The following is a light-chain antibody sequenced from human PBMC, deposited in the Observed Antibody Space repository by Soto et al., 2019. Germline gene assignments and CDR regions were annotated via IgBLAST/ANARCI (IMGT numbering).Light chain of an antibody. V-gene: IGKV3-11*01. CDR1: QSVSSY. Sequence: EIVLTQSPATLSLSPGERATLSCRASQSVSSYLAWYQQKHAQPPRLLIYDASNRATGIPARFSGSGSGTYFILTISILDPEDFAVYYWQQRSHLALTFGGGTKVEIK. CDR3: QQRSHLALT. CDR2: DAS. J-gene: IGKJ4*01.